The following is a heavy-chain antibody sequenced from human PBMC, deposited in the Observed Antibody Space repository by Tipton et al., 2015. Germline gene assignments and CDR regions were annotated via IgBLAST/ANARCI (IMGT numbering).Heavy chain of an antibody. CDR1: GGSFSGYY. Sequence: TLSLTCAVYGGSFSGYYWSWIRQHPGKGLEWIGYIFTSGSTYYNPSLKSRVSISLDASKNQFSLKLTSVTAADTAVYYCARAEDSSGYYTGIGHSLGDWGQGTLVTVSS. V-gene: IGHV4-34*09. CDR2: IFTSGST. D-gene: IGHD3-22*01. J-gene: IGHJ4*02. CDR3: ARAEDSSGYYTGIGHSLGD.